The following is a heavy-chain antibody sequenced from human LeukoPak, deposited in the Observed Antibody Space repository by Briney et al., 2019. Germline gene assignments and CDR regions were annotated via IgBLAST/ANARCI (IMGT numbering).Heavy chain of an antibody. V-gene: IGHV4-34*01. CDR2: INHSGST. CDR1: GGSFSGYY. D-gene: IGHD5-12*01. Sequence: SETLSLTCAVYGGSFSGYYWSWIRQPPGKGLEWIGEINHSGSTNYNPSLKSRVTISVDTSKNQFSLKLSSVTAEDTAVYYCARGLGSGSYYFDYWGQGTLVTVSS. CDR3: ARGLGSGSYYFDY. J-gene: IGHJ4*02.